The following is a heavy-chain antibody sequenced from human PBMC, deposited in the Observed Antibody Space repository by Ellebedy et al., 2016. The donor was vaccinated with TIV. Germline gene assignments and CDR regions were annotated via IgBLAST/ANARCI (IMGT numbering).Heavy chain of an antibody. D-gene: IGHD3-22*01. CDR1: GFTFRNYG. CDR3: ARSLYDSSGYYWDWFDP. Sequence: GESLKISCAAPGFTFRNYGMHWVRQAPGKGLAWVAVISYDGSNKYYADSVMGRFTISRDNSKNTLYLQMNSLRAEDTAVYYCARSLYDSSGYYWDWFDPWGQGTLVTVSS. CDR2: ISYDGSNK. V-gene: IGHV3-30*03. J-gene: IGHJ5*02.